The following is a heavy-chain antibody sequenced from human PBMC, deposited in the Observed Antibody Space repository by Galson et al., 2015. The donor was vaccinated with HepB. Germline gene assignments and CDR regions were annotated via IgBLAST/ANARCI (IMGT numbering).Heavy chain of an antibody. CDR2: IDYRGST. CDR1: RYSITNGYY. J-gene: IGHJ4*02. D-gene: IGHD6-13*01. V-gene: IGHV4-38-2*02. Sequence: SETLSLTCTVSRYSITNGYYWAWIRQSPGKGLVWIASIDYRGSTYYNPSLKSRVTISVDTSKNQFSLRLSSVTAADTAEYYCARVEQQLVSYWGQGTLVTVSS. CDR3: ARVEQQLVSY.